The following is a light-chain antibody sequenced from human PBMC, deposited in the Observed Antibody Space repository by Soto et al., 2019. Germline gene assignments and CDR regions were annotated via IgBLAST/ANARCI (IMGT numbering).Light chain of an antibody. CDR3: CSYAGSSTYV. J-gene: IGLJ1*01. CDR2: EGT. V-gene: IGLV2-23*01. CDR1: SSDVGNYDF. Sequence: QSALTQPASVSGSPGQSITISCTGTSSDVGNYDFVSWYQQHPGKAPKLMIYEGTKRPSGVSNRFSGSKSGTTASLTISGLQAEDEADYYCCSYAGSSTYVFGTGTKLTVL.